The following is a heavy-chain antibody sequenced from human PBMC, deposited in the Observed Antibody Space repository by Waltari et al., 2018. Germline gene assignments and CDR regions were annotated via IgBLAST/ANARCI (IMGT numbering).Heavy chain of an antibody. CDR2: IWYDGSNK. CDR3: ARGPSTVTNHYYGMDV. Sequence: QVQLVESGGGVVQPGRSLRLSCAASGFTFSSYGMHWVRQAPGKGLEWVAVIWYDGSNKYYADSVKGRFTISRDNSKNTLYLQMNSLRAEDTAVYYCARGPSTVTNHYYGMDVWGQGTTVTVSS. D-gene: IGHD4-17*01. CDR1: GFTFSSYG. J-gene: IGHJ6*02. V-gene: IGHV3-33*01.